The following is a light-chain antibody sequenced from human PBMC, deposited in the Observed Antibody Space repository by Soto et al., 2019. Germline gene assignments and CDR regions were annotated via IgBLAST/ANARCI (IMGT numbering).Light chain of an antibody. J-gene: IGKJ1*01. CDR3: QQYGSSGT. CDR1: QSVSSSY. CDR2: GAS. V-gene: IGKV3-20*01. Sequence: EIALPKNPGTLSLSPGERATLSCRASQSVSSSYLAWYQQKPGQAPRLLIYGASNRATGIPDRFSGSGSGTDFTLTISRLEPEDFAVYYCQQYGSSGTFGQGTKVDIK.